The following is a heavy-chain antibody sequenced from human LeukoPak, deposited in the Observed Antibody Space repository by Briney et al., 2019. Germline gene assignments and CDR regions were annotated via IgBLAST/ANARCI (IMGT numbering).Heavy chain of an antibody. J-gene: IGHJ4*01. CDR1: GFTFNNYP. V-gene: IGHV3-64*01. CDR2: ISSNGDNT. CDR3: ARERPDYGGNVDY. D-gene: IGHD4-23*01. Sequence: GGSLRLSCAASGFTFNNYPIHWVRQAPGKGLEYVSAISSNGDNTYYANSVKGRFTVSRDNSKNTVYLQMGNLRPDDMAVYYCARERPDYGGNVDYWGQGTLVTVSS.